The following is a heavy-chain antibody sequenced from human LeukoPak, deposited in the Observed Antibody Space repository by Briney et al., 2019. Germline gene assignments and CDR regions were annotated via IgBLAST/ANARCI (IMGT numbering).Heavy chain of an antibody. CDR2: INHSGST. Sequence: SETLSLTCAVYGGSFSGYYWSWIRQPPGKGLEWIGEINHSGSTNYNPSLKSRVTISVDTSKNQFSLKLSSVTAADTAVYYCARGLGYCSSTSCQLNWFDPWGQGTLVTVSS. D-gene: IGHD2-2*01. J-gene: IGHJ5*02. CDR3: ARGLGYCSSTSCQLNWFDP. V-gene: IGHV4-34*01. CDR1: GGSFSGYY.